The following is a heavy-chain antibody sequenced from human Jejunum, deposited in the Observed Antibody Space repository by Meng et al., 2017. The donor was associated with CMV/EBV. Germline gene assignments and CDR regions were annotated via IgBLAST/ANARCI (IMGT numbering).Heavy chain of an antibody. D-gene: IGHD2-2*01. Sequence: TYSMSWVRQAPGKGLEWISFISSSSGTIYCADSMKGRFTTSRDNAKNSLYLQMNSLRAEDTAVYYCAREGCTSTTCYPLSDVYLWGQGTLVTVSS. J-gene: IGHJ4*02. CDR1: TYS. CDR3: AREGCTSTTCYPLSDVYL. CDR2: ISSSSGTI. V-gene: IGHV3-48*04.